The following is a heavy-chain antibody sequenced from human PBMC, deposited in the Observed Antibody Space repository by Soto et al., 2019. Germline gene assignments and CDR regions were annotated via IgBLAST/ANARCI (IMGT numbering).Heavy chain of an antibody. Sequence: PSETLSLTCTVSGGSISSFYWTWIRQPPGKGLEWIGYISYSGSTNYNPSLKSRVTTSVDTSKNQFSLRLSSVTAADTAVYYCARVRWVNYYCMDVWGKGTTVTVSS. D-gene: IGHD1-26*01. CDR1: GGSISSFY. CDR2: ISYSGST. V-gene: IGHV4-59*08. CDR3: ARVRWVNYYCMDV. J-gene: IGHJ6*03.